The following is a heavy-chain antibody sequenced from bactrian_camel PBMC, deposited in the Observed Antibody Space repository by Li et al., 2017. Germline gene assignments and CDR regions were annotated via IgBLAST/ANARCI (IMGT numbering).Heavy chain of an antibody. D-gene: IGHD4*01. CDR1: GFSFSAYG. J-gene: IGHJ4*01. V-gene: IGHV3S6*01. Sequence: HVQLVESGGGLVQPGGSLRVSCVGSGFSFSAYGMSWFRQAPGKGLEWVSGIYADGSNNWVADSVKGRFTILRDDNQQTLWLDMTSLTPDDTARYYCAGVLGSSHSDVYGFLDEGLYTFWGQGTQVTVS. CDR3: AGVLGSSHSDVYGFLDEGLYTF. CDR2: IYADGSNN.